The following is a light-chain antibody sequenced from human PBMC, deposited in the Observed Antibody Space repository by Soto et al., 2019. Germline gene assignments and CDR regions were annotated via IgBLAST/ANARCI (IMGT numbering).Light chain of an antibody. J-gene: IGKJ2*03. CDR3: HQYGSSPPYS. V-gene: IGKV3-20*01. Sequence: EIVLTQSPGTLSLSPGDRATLSCRASQSVRSNYLAWYQQKPGQAPRLLIYGSSARATGIPDRFSGSGSGSEFTLTISRLEPEDFAVYYCHQYGSSPPYSFGQGTKVDIK. CDR2: GSS. CDR1: QSVRSNY.